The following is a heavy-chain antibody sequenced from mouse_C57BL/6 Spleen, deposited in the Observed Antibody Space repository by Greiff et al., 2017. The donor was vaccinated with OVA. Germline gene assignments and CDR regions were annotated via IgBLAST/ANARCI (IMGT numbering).Heavy chain of an antibody. CDR3: ARHRTGTLGAMDY. J-gene: IGHJ4*01. Sequence: QVQLQQSGPGLVAPSQSLSITCTVSGLSLTSYGVHWVSQPPGKGLEWLVVIWSDGRVTYNSALKSRMSISTDNSKSQVFLKMNSLQTDDTAMYYCARHRTGTLGAMDYWGQGTSVTVSS. V-gene: IGHV2-6-1*01. D-gene: IGHD4-1*01. CDR1: GLSLTSYG. CDR2: IWSDGRV.